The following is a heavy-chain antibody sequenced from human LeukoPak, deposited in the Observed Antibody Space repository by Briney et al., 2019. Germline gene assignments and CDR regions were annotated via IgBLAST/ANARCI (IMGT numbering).Heavy chain of an antibody. Sequence: GASLRLSCAASGFAFADYAMHWVRQIPGKGLECVAHIHADGGRTFYADSVKGRFTVSRDNGKNSLFLQMDSLTSDDTALYYCSTWAFYHGLDVWGQGATVIVSS. CDR2: IHADGGRT. CDR3: STWAFYHGLDV. CDR1: GFAFADYA. V-gene: IGHV3-43*02. D-gene: IGHD2/OR15-2a*01. J-gene: IGHJ6*02.